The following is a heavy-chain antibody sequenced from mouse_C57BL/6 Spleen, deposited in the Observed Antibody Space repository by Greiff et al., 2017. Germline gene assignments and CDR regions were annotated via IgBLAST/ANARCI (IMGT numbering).Heavy chain of an antibody. CDR2: IDPENGDT. V-gene: IGHV14-4*01. Sequence: EVQLVESGAELVRPGASVKLSCTASGFNIKDDYMHWVKQRPEQGLEWIGWIDPENGDTEYASKFQGKATITADTSSNTAYLQLSSLTSEDTAVYYCTRWLLRLAWFAYWGQGTLVTVSA. D-gene: IGHD2-3*01. CDR3: TRWLLRLAWFAY. CDR1: GFNIKDDY. J-gene: IGHJ3*01.